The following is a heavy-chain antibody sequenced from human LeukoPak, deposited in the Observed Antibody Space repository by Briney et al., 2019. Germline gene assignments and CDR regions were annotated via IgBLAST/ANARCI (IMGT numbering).Heavy chain of an antibody. V-gene: IGHV5-51*01. CDR2: IYPGDSDT. CDR3: ARTLYDILTGYSASDAFDI. J-gene: IGHJ3*02. D-gene: IGHD3-9*01. Sequence: PGESLKISCKGSGYSFTSYWIGWVRQMPGKGLEGMGIIYPGDSDTRYSPSFQGQVTISADKSISTAYLQWSSLKASDTAMYYCARTLYDILTGYSASDAFDIWGQGTMVTVSS. CDR1: GYSFTSYW.